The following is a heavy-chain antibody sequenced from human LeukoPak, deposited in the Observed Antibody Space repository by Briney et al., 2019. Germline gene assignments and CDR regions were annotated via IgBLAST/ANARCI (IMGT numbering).Heavy chain of an antibody. CDR3: AREYRLYSSGWYHFDY. J-gene: IGHJ4*02. D-gene: IGHD6-19*01. CDR1: GGSISSSNW. Sequence: SGTLSLTCAVSGGSISSSNWWSWVRQPPGKGLEWIGEIYHSGSTNYNPSLKSRVTISVDKSKNQFSLKLSSVTAADTAVYYCAREYRLYSSGWYHFDYWGQGTLVTVSS. V-gene: IGHV4-4*02. CDR2: IYHSGST.